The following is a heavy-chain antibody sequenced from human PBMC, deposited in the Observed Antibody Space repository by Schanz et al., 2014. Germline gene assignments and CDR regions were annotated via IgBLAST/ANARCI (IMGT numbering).Heavy chain of an antibody. D-gene: IGHD5-12*01. J-gene: IGHJ4*02. CDR3: ARTGYDPSLTH. Sequence: QVPLVQSGAEVKKPGSSVKVSCKASGDTFRSYTINWVRHAPGQGLEWMGRIIPITGITNYAQKFQGRVTFTADKSTSTAFLEVNSLRSEDTAVYYCARTGYDPSLTHWGQGTLVTVFS. V-gene: IGHV1-69*02. CDR2: IIPITGIT. CDR1: GDTFRSYT.